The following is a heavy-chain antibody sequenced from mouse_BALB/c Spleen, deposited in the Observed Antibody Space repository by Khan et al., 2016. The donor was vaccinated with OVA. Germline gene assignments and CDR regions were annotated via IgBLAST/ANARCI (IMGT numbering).Heavy chain of an antibody. J-gene: IGHJ2*01. D-gene: IGHD1-1*01. CDR3: ARRGLRWDFDY. Sequence: VQLQQSGAELAKPVASVKMSCKASGYTFINYWILWVKQRPGQGLEWIGYINPSTGYTEYNQNFKDKATLTADKSSSTAYMQLSSLTSEDSAVDYCARRGLRWDFDYWGQGTTLTVSS. CDR2: INPSTGYT. V-gene: IGHV1-7*01. CDR1: GYTFINYW.